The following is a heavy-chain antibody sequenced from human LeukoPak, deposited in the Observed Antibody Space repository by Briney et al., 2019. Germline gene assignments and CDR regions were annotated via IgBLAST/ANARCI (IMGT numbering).Heavy chain of an antibody. CDR1: GFTLSSYV. CDR2: ISNDGSNK. D-gene: IGHD6-13*01. V-gene: IGHV3-30*04. CDR3: ANLPGYSSSWYHNWFDP. Sequence: GRSLRLSCAASGFTLSSYVIHWVRQAPGKGLEWVAVISNDGSNKDYADSVKGRFTISRDNSKNTLYLQMNSLRAEDTAVYYCANLPGYSSSWYHNWFDPWGQGTLVTVSS. J-gene: IGHJ5*02.